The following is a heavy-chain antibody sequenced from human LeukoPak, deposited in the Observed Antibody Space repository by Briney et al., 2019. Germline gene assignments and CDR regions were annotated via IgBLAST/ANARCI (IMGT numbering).Heavy chain of an antibody. J-gene: IGHJ4*02. CDR1: GFTFSNSG. V-gene: IGHV3-23*01. Sequence: GGSLRLSCAASGFTFSNSGMAWVRQTPRKGLEWVSAITDSGDTTYYADSVKGRFIISRDNSQNTLYLQMNSLRAEDTAMYYCATMNGYFAYWGQGTLVTVS. CDR2: ITDSGDTT. CDR3: ATMNGYFAY. D-gene: IGHD2-8*01.